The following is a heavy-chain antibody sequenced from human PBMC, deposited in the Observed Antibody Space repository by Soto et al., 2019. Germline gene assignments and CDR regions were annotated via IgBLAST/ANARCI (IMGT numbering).Heavy chain of an antibody. J-gene: IGHJ4*02. CDR3: VRVAGGGLFDY. V-gene: IGHV4-61*08. CDR2: IHYTGAT. Sequence: SETLSLTCAVSGGSISSGGYSGSWIRQPPGKRLEWIGYIHYTGATDYNPSLRGRVTMSMETSKNQFSLTLSSVTAADTAVYYCVRVAGGGLFDYWGPGSMVTVSS. D-gene: IGHD2-15*01. CDR1: GGSISSGGYS.